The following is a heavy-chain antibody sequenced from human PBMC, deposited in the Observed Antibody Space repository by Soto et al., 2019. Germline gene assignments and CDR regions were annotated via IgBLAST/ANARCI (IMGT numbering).Heavy chain of an antibody. CDR1: GFSFDNFA. J-gene: IGHJ6*02. V-gene: IGHV3-23*01. CDR3: AKVFYDSGTTFFGVDV. Sequence: EVQLLESGGGLVQPGGSLRLSCVGSGFSFDNFAMSWVRQAPGKGLEWVSSISARSSTTYYAGSVKGRFTISRDNSKNTLYLQMNSLTAEDTAVYYCAKVFYDSGTTFFGVDVWGQGTTVTVSS. D-gene: IGHD3-10*01. CDR2: ISARSSTT.